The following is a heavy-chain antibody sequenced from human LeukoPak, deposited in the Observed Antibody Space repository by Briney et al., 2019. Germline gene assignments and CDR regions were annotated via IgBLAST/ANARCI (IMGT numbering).Heavy chain of an antibody. Sequence: GASVKVSCKPSGYTITEYYLHWVRQAPGQGLEWMGWINPNSGGTNYAQKFRGRVTMTRDTSVSTAYMELSSLKSDDTAVYFCASGDTLTTMDAFDIWGQGTLVTVSS. CDR3: ASGDTLTTMDAFDI. CDR2: INPNSGGT. J-gene: IGHJ3*02. D-gene: IGHD2-21*02. V-gene: IGHV1-2*02. CDR1: GYTITEYY.